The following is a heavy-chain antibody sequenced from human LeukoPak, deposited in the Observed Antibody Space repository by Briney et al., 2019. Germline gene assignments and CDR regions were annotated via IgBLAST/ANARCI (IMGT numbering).Heavy chain of an antibody. V-gene: IGHV1-69*10. Sequence: ASVKVSCKASGGTFSSNTISWVRQAPGQGLEWMGGTIPILVIANYAQKFQGRVTITADKSTSTAYMELSSLRSEDTAVYYCARGPLRVGNYYDSSGSLWWFDPWGQGTLVTVSS. CDR3: ARGPLRVGNYYDSSGSLWWFDP. CDR2: TIPILVIA. J-gene: IGHJ5*02. CDR1: GGTFSSNT. D-gene: IGHD3-22*01.